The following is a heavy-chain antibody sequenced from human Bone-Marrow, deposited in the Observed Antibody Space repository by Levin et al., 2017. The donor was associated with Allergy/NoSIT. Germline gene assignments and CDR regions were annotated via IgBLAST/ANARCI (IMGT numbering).Heavy chain of an antibody. D-gene: IGHD5-18*01. CDR1: GDSISSGGYY. J-gene: IGHJ4*02. CDR3: ARSLGQDTGAKRGLDY. V-gene: IGHV4-31*03. Sequence: SQTLSLTCTVSGDSISSGGYYWNWIRQHPGKGLEWIGYIHYSGSTYYNPSLESRVTISLDSSKNQFSLILSSVTAADTAIFYCARSLGQDTGAKRGLDYWGPGTLVTVSS. CDR2: IHYSGST.